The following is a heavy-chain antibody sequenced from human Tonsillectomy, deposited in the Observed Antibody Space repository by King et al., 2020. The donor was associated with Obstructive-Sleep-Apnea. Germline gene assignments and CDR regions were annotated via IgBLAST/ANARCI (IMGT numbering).Heavy chain of an antibody. CDR2: ISYDGSDE. J-gene: IGHJ6*02. CDR1: GFTFSSYA. Sequence: VQLVESGGGVVQPGRSLRLSCAVSGFTFSSYAMHWVRQAPGKALEWVAVISYDGSDENYADSVKGRFTIARDNSKNTLYLQMDSLRAEDTAVYYCAREDPVPAFRLRYYYGIDVWGQGTTVTVSS. D-gene: IGHD2-2*01. V-gene: IGHV3-30*04. CDR3: AREDPVPAFRLRYYYGIDV.